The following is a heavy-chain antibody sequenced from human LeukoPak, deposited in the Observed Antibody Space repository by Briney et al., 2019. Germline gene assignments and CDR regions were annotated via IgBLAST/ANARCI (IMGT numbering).Heavy chain of an antibody. J-gene: IGHJ4*02. Sequence: GGSLTLSCAASGFTFSRYGMNWVRQAPGKGLEGVAVIWYDGSNKYYADSVKGRFTISRDNSKNTLYLQINSLRAEDTAVYYCASSYSSGWDYFDYWGQGILVTVSS. D-gene: IGHD6-19*01. CDR2: IWYDGSNK. CDR3: ASSYSSGWDYFDY. V-gene: IGHV3-33*01. CDR1: GFTFSRYG.